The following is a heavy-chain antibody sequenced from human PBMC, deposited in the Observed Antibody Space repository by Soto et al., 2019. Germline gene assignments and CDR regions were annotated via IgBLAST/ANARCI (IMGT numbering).Heavy chain of an antibody. J-gene: IGHJ4*02. V-gene: IGHV4-59*01. CDR2: IYYSGST. D-gene: IGHD3-3*01. CDR3: ARGHLWLED. CDR1: GVSTSGFY. Sequence: SETLSLTCAVSGVSTSGFYWSWIRKPPGKGLEYIGYIYYSGSTYYNPSLKSRVTVSLDSSKNQFSLKLTSVTTADTAIYYCARGHLWLEDWGQGTLVTVSS.